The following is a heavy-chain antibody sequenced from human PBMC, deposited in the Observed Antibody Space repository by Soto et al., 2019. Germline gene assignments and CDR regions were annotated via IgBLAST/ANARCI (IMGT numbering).Heavy chain of an antibody. J-gene: IGHJ3*02. CDR2: IWYDGSKR. CDR3: ARDPYSDYSFDI. CDR1: GFIFSNYG. V-gene: IGHV3-33*01. D-gene: IGHD4-17*01. Sequence: QEELVESGGGMVRPGGSLRLSCTASGFIFSNYGMHWVRQAPGKGLEWLAIIWYDGSKRFLADSVKGRFTVSRDNSQNTLYLHMSGLRVEDTALYHCARDPYSDYSFDIWGQGTMVAVSS.